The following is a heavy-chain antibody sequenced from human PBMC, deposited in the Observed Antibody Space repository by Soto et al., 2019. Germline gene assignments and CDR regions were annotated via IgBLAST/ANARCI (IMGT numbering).Heavy chain of an antibody. CDR3: ASTVTTSTFDY. Sequence: QVQLQESGPGLVKPSETLSLTCTVSGGSISSYYWSWIRQPPGKGLEWIGYIYYSGSANYNPSLRSRVTITVDTSKNQFSLKLSSVTAADTAVYYWASTVTTSTFDYWGQGTLVTVSS. D-gene: IGHD4-17*01. J-gene: IGHJ4*02. CDR1: GGSISSYY. V-gene: IGHV4-59*08. CDR2: IYYSGSA.